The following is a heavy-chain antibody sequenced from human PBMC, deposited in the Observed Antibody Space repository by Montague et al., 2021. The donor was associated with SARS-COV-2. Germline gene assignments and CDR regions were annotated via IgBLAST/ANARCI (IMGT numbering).Heavy chain of an antibody. CDR2: IHSARTRT. Sequence: SLRLSCAASGFTFSSSPMSWVRQAPGKVLQWVSVIHSARTRTYYRDSVEGRFTISRDNSKNTLYLQMNSLRAEDTALYYCAKVGDIVAGFSLVKYSAWGQGTLVMVSS. CDR1: GFTFSSSP. D-gene: IGHD5-12*01. V-gene: IGHV3-23*03. CDR3: AKVGDIVAGFSLVKYSA. J-gene: IGHJ5*02.